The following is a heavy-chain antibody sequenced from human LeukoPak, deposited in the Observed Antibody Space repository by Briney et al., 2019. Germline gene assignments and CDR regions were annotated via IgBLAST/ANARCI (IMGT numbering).Heavy chain of an antibody. J-gene: IGHJ3*02. V-gene: IGHV3-48*03. Sequence: PGGSLTLPCAASGFTLSSYEVNWVRQAPGEGLEWVSYNRSSGTTKYYADSVKGRFTMSRDNAKKSLYLQMNSLRVEDTTACYCARGGHVFDIWGQGTMVTVSS. CDR3: ARGGHVFDI. CDR1: GFTLSSYE. CDR2: NRSSGTTK.